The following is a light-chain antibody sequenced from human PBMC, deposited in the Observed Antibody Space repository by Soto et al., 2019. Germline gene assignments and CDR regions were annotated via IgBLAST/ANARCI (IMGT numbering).Light chain of an antibody. CDR2: GAS. CDR3: QQYHDWPRT. V-gene: IGKV3-15*01. Sequence: EIVMTQYPATLSVSPGERATLSCRASQSVSSNLAWYQQKPGQAPRLLIYGASTRTTDIPGRFSGSGSGTDFTRTISSLQSEDFAIYHCQQYHDWPRTFGQGTKVEIK. CDR1: QSVSSN. J-gene: IGKJ1*01.